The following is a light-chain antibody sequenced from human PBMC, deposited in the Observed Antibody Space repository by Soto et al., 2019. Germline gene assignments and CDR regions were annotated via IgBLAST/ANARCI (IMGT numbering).Light chain of an antibody. CDR2: GAS. V-gene: IGKV3-15*01. CDR1: QSVSSN. Sequence: EKVMTQSPATLSVSPGERATLSCMASQSVSSNLAWYQQKPDQAPRLIIYGASTRANGIPARFSGSGSGTEFTLTNSNLQSEDFAIYYLQQYDNWREWTFGQGTKVEIK. J-gene: IGKJ1*01. CDR3: QQYDNWREWT.